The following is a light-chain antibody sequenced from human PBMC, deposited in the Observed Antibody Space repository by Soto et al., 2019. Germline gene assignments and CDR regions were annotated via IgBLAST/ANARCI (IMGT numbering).Light chain of an antibody. CDR3: SSFTSSTSYV. J-gene: IGLJ1*01. CDR1: SSDVGSYNS. CDR2: DVN. V-gene: IGLV2-14*03. Sequence: QSVLTQPASVSGSPEQSIAISCTGTSSDVGSYNSVSWYQQYPGKAPKLVIHDVNNRPSGISDRFSGSKSGNTASLTISGLQAEDEADYYCSSFTSSTSYVFGTGTKVTVL.